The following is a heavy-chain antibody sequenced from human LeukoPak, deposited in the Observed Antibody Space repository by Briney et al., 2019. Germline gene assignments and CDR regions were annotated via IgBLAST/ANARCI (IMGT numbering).Heavy chain of an antibody. D-gene: IGHD3-10*01. CDR2: ISGSGGST. CDR3: VKLRTYYYGSGSCDY. CDR1: GFTFSSYA. Sequence: GGSLRLSCAASGFTFSSYAMSWVRRAPGKGLEWVSAISGSGGSTYYADSVKGRFTISRDNSKNTLYLQMNSLRAEDTAVYYCVKLRTYYYGSGSCDYWGQGTLVTVSS. V-gene: IGHV3-23*01. J-gene: IGHJ4*02.